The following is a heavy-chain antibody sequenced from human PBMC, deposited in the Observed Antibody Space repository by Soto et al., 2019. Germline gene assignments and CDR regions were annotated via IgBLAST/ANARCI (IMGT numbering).Heavy chain of an antibody. J-gene: IGHJ4*02. V-gene: IGHV1-46*01. CDR1: GYTFTSYY. Sequence: ASVKVSCKASGYTFTSYYMHWVRQAPGQGLEWMGIINPSGGSTSYAQKFQGRVTMTRDTSTSTVYMELSSLRAEDTAVYYCAKEAGSDYFDCWGQGTLVPVSS. CDR3: AKEAGSDYFDC. CDR2: INPSGGST.